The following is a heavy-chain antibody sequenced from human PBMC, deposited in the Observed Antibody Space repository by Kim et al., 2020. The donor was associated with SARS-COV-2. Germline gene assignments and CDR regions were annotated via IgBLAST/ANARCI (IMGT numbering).Heavy chain of an antibody. Sequence: ESVKGRFTISRANSKNTLYLQMNSLRAEDTAVYYCAKDILTGNRIRKMDVWGQGTTVTVSS. V-gene: IGHV3-23*01. D-gene: IGHD3-9*01. CDR3: AKDILTGNRIRKMDV. J-gene: IGHJ6*02.